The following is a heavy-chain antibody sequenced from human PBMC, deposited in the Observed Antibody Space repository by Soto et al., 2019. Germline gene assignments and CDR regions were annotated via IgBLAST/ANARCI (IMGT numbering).Heavy chain of an antibody. Sequence: GSLRLSCAASGFAFSSHAMSWVRQAPGKGLEWVSLIRGNSELTEYADSVKGRFTISRDNSMNTLYLQMNSLRAEDTAMYYCAKGTFTSSTFDSWGQGTLVTVSS. CDR1: GFAFSSHA. CDR2: IRGNSELT. D-gene: IGHD2-2*01. V-gene: IGHV3-23*01. CDR3: AKGTFTSSTFDS. J-gene: IGHJ4*02.